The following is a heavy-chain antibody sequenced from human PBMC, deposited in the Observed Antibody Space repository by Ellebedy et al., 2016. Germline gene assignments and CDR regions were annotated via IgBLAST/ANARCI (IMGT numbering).Heavy chain of an antibody. CDR2: ISGDGADI. CDR1: GFTFSNFF. Sequence: GESLKISXATSGFTFSNFFMSWVRQTPGKGLEWVSTISGDGADINLADSVKGRFTISRDNAKNSLFLQMNSLRVEDTAVYYCARDGSEWSRDYWGQGTLVTVSS. CDR3: ARDGSEWSRDY. V-gene: IGHV3-21*01. D-gene: IGHD3-3*01. J-gene: IGHJ4*02.